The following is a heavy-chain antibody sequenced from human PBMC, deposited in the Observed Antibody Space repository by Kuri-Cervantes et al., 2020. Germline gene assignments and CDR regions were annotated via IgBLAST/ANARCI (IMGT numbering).Heavy chain of an antibody. CDR3: ARDCSSTSCYAVY. CDR2: ISSSSSYI. CDR1: GFTFSSYA. D-gene: IGHD2-2*01. J-gene: IGHJ4*02. V-gene: IGHV3-21*01. Sequence: GESLKISCAASGFTFSSYAMHWVRQAPGKGLEWVSSISSSSSYIYYADSVKGRFTISRDNAKNTLYLQINSLRAEDTAVYYCARDCSSTSCYAVYWGQGTLVTVSS.